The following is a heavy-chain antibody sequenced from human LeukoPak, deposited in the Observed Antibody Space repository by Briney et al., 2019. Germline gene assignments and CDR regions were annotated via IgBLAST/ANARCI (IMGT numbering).Heavy chain of an antibody. CDR2: IDPNGGRA. D-gene: IGHD3-3*01. CDR3: ASYHDFWSGYDYFDY. CDR1: GYTFSAYY. V-gene: IGHV1-46*01. Sequence: GALVKVSCKASGYTFSAYYIHWVRQAPGHGPEWMGKIDPNGGRATFAQKFQVRGTMTSDTSTSTIYLELSSLKSEDTAVYYCASYHDFWSGYDYFDYWGQGTLVTVSS. J-gene: IGHJ4*02.